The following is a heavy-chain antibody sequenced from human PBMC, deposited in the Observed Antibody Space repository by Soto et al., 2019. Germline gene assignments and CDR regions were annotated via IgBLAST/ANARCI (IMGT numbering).Heavy chain of an antibody. D-gene: IGHD3-22*01. CDR2: LKSKTDGGTT. CDR1: GFTFTNPW. CDR3: TTGACSTMIVVRFDY. Sequence: GSLRPPCAASGFTFTNPWIHWVRQPPGKGLEWVGRLKSKTDGGTTDFAAPAKGRLAISRDDSKTRVYLQMNSMTTEDTGKYNCTTGACSTMIVVRFDYWGHGAPVTVSS. J-gene: IGHJ4*01. V-gene: IGHV3-15*07.